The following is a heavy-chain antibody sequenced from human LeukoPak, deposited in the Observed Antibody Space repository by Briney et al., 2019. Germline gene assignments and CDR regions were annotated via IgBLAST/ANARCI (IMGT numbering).Heavy chain of an antibody. CDR1: GYTFTNYD. CDR3: ASSYGDYNFDY. D-gene: IGHD4-17*01. Sequence: ASVKVSCKASGYTFTNYDVNWVRQAPGPGLEWMGWISAYNGNTNYAQKLQGRVTMTTDTSTSTAYMELRSLRSDDTAVYYCASSYGDYNFDYWGQGTLVTVSS. CDR2: ISAYNGNT. V-gene: IGHV1-18*01. J-gene: IGHJ4*02.